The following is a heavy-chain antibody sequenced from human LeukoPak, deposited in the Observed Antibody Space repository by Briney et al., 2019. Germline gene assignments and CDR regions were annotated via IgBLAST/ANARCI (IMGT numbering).Heavy chain of an antibody. Sequence: GGSLRLSCAASGVTVSSNYMSWVRQAPGEGLEWGSVIYSGDSTYYAGSVKSRFTISRDNSKITLYLQINSLRAEDTAVYYCAKDPGRYYYYMDVWGKGTTVTVSS. CDR1: GVTVSSNY. CDR2: IYSGDST. CDR3: AKDPGRYYYYMDV. V-gene: IGHV3-53*01. J-gene: IGHJ6*03.